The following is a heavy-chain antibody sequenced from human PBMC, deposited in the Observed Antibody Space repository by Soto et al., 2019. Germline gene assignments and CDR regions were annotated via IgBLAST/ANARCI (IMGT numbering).Heavy chain of an antibody. CDR1: GFSLSTSGMC. Sequence: SGPTLVNPTQTLTLTCTLSGFSLSTSGMCVSWIRQPPGKALEWLALIDWDDDKYYSTSLKTRLTISKDTSKNQVVLTMTNMDPVDTATYYCARIRTTYYYYGMDVWGQGTTVTVSS. V-gene: IGHV2-70*01. CDR2: IDWDDDK. CDR3: ARIRTTYYYYGMDV. J-gene: IGHJ6*02. D-gene: IGHD4-17*01.